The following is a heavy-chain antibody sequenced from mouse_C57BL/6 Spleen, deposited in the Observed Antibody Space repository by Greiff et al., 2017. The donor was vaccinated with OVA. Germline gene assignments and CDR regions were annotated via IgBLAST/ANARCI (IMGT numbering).Heavy chain of an antibody. J-gene: IGHJ2*01. CDR2: INPNNGGT. D-gene: IGHD1-1*01. V-gene: IGHV1-26*01. Sequence: VQLQQSGPELVKPGASVKISCKASGYTFTDYYMNWVKQSHGKSLEWIGDINPNNGGTSYNQKFKGKATLTVDKSSSTAYMELRSLTSEDSAVYYCAGAYYYGSYFDYWGQGTTLTVSS. CDR1: GYTFTDYY. CDR3: AGAYYYGSYFDY.